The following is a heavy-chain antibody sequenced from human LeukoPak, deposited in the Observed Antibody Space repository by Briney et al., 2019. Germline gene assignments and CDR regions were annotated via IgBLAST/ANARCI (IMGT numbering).Heavy chain of an antibody. J-gene: IGHJ4*02. CDR3: ARDERYDSSGYPFDY. CDR1: GYTFTRYD. D-gene: IGHD3-22*01. V-gene: IGHV1-46*01. Sequence: ASVKVSCKASGYTFTRYDMYWVRQAPGQGLEWMGMINPSGGSTSYAQKFQGRVTMTRDTSISTAYMELCRLRSDDTAVYYCARDERYDSSGYPFDYWGQGTLVTVSS. CDR2: INPSGGST.